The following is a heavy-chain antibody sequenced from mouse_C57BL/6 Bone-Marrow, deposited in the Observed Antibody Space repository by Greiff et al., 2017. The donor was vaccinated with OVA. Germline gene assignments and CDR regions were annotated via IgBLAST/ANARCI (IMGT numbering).Heavy chain of an antibody. Sequence: EVQLHQSGPELVKPGASVKLSCKASGYTFTDYYMNWVKQSPGKSLEWIGDINPNNGGTSSNQKFKGKATLTVDKSSRTAYMELRSLTSEDSARDDCARRFNTALDYWGQGTTLTVSS. J-gene: IGHJ2*01. CDR2: INPNNGGT. CDR1: GYTFTDYY. CDR3: ARRFNTALDY. V-gene: IGHV1-26*01. D-gene: IGHD1-2*01.